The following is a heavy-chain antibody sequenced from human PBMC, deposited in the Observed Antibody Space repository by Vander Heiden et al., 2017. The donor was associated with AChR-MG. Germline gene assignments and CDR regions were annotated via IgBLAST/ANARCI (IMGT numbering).Heavy chain of an antibody. J-gene: IGHJ4*02. CDR2: ISYDGSNK. CDR1: GFTFSSYG. CDR3: AKDRGDGYNDLDY. D-gene: IGHD3-10*01. V-gene: IGHV3-30*18. Sequence: QVQLVESGGGVVQPGRSLRLSCADSGFTFSSYGMHWVRQAPGKGLEWVAVISYDGSNKYYADAVKGRFTISKDNSKNTLYLQMNSLRAEDTAVYYCAKDRGDGYNDLDYWGQGTLVTVSS.